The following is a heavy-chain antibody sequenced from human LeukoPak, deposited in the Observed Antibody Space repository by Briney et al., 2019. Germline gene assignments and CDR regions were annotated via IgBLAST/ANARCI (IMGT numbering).Heavy chain of an antibody. V-gene: IGHV3-7*01. CDR1: GINFSGYW. D-gene: IGHD5-12*01. CDR3: ARDLGHTGYDLYDY. J-gene: IGHJ4*02. CDR2: MKQDGSEK. Sequence: RGSLRLSCAVSGINFSGYWMARVRQAPGKGLEWVANMKQDGSEKYYVDSVKGRFTISRDNAKNSLYLEMNSLRVEDTAVYYCARDLGHTGYDLYDYWGQGTLVTVSS.